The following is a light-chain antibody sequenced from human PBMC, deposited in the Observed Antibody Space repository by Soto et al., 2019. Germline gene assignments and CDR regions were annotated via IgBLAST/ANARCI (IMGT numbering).Light chain of an antibody. J-gene: IGKJ4*01. CDR1: QSVSSN. CDR2: AAS. CDR3: QQYNNWPLT. V-gene: IGKV3-15*01. Sequence: EIVLTPSPGTLSLSPGERATLSCRASQSVSSNLAWYQQKPGQAPRLLIYAASTGATGIPARFSGSGSGTEFTLTISSLQSEDFAVYYCQQYNNWPLTFGGGTKVDIK.